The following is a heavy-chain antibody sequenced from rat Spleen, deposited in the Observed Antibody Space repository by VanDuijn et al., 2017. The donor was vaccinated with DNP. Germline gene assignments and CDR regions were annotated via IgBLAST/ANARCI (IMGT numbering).Heavy chain of an antibody. Sequence: EVQLVESGGGLVQPGRSMKLSCAASGFTFRSFPLAWVRQAPTKRLELVATIITRGGSTYYQDSVKGRFTISRDNAKSTLYLQMTSLRSEDTATYYCTRGTTVAVMDAWGQGVMVTVSS. CDR3: TRGTTVAVMDA. V-gene: IGHV5-46*01. D-gene: IGHD1-3*01. CDR1: GFTFRSFP. J-gene: IGHJ2*01. CDR2: IITRGGST.